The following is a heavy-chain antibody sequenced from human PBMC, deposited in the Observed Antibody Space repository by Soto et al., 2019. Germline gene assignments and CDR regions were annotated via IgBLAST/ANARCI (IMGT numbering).Heavy chain of an antibody. CDR2: ISTYNGNT. CDR1: GYTFTSYG. J-gene: IGHJ6*02. V-gene: IGHV1-18*01. Sequence: QVQVMQSGAEVKKPGASVKVSCKASGYTFTSYGISWVRQAPGQGLEWMGWISTYNGNTNYAQKRQGRVTMTTDTSTSTAYMELRSLRSDDTAVYYCGRDLYQSVFYYGMDVWGQGTTVTVSS. CDR3: GRDLYQSVFYYGMDV. D-gene: IGHD2-2*01.